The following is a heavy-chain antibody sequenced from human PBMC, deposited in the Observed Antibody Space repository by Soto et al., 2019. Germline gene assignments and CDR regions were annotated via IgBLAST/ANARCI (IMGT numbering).Heavy chain of an antibody. CDR1: GGTFSSYA. Sequence: GASVKVSCKASGGTFSSYAISWVRQAPGQGLEWMGGIIPIFGTASYAQKFQGRVTITADESTSTAYMELSSLRSEDTAVYYCASPSNYYDSSGYYYEAFDYWGQGTLVTVSS. D-gene: IGHD3-22*01. V-gene: IGHV1-69*13. J-gene: IGHJ4*02. CDR3: ASPSNYYDSSGYYYEAFDY. CDR2: IIPIFGTA.